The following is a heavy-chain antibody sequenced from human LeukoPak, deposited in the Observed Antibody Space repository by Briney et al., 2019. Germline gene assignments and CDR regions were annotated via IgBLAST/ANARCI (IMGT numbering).Heavy chain of an antibody. CDR2: ISAYNGNT. Sequence: ASVKVSCKASGYTFTSYGISWVRQAPGQGLEWMGWISAYNGNTNYAQKLQGRVTMTTDTSTSTAYMELRSLRSDDTAVYYCARHDDIAIFRNGLDVWGQGTTVTVSS. CDR3: ARHDDIAIFRNGLDV. D-gene: IGHD6-13*01. CDR1: GYTFTSYG. V-gene: IGHV1-18*01. J-gene: IGHJ6*02.